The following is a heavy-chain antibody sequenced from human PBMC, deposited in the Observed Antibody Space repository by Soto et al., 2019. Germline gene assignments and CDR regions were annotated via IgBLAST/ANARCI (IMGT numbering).Heavy chain of an antibody. CDR3: ARGIVVVALGGFDP. V-gene: IGHV4-34*01. CDR2: INHSGTT. D-gene: IGHD2-15*01. CDR1: GGSFSGYY. Sequence: SETLSLTCAVYGGSFSGYYLSWVRQPPGKGLEWIGEINHSGTTNYNPSLKRRVTISVDTSKNQFSLKLRSGTAADTAVDYCARGIVVVALGGFDPWGQGTLVTVSS. J-gene: IGHJ5*02.